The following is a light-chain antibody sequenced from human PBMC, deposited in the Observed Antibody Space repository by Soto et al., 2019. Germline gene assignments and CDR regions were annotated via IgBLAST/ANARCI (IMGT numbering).Light chain of an antibody. J-gene: IGLJ2*01. CDR3: SSYTSSSTPIVV. V-gene: IGLV2-14*01. CDR1: SSDVGGYNY. Sequence: QSVLTQPASVSGSPGQSITISCTGTSSDVGGYNYVSWYQQHPGKAPKLMIYDVSNRPSGVSNRFSGSKSGNTASLTISGLQAEDEADYYCSSYTSSSTPIVVFGGGTTVTVL. CDR2: DVS.